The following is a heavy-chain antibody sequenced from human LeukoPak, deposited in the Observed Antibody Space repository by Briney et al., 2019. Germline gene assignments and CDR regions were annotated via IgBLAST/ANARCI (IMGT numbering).Heavy chain of an antibody. Sequence: GSLILSCAASGFTFSSYTMNWVRQTPGKGLEWVSSISSSSSYVYYADSVKGRFTISRDNAKNSLYLQMNSLRAEDTAVYYCARDLSSSWYAGGLDYWGQGILVTVSS. CDR3: ARDLSSSWYAGGLDY. CDR2: ISSSSSYV. D-gene: IGHD6-13*01. CDR1: GFTFSSYT. V-gene: IGHV3-21*01. J-gene: IGHJ4*02.